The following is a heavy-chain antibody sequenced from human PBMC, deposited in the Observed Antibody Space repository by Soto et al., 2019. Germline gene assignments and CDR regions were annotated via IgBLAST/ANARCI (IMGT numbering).Heavy chain of an antibody. J-gene: IGHJ4*02. CDR3: AREGASGSHIGY. CDR1: GGTFSSYA. V-gene: IGHV1-69*01. Sequence: QVQLVQSGAEVKKPGSSVKVSCKASGGTFSSYAISWVRQAPGQGLEWMGGIIPIFGTANYAQKFQGRVTITADEATSTAYMALSSLRSEDTAVYYCAREGASGSHIGYWGQGTLVTVSS. CDR2: IIPIFGTA. D-gene: IGHD3-22*01.